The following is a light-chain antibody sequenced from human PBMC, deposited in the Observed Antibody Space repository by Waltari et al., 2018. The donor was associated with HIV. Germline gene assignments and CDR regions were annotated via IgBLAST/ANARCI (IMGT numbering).Light chain of an antibody. CDR2: EVT. V-gene: IGLV2-14*01. CDR3: TSYTSISTLV. CDR1: SSDIGAYNH. J-gene: IGLJ1*01. Sequence: QSALTQPASVSGSPGQSFTISCTGTSSDIGAYNHFSWYQHHPGNVPKLWIYEVTNRPSGVSHRFSGSKSGNTASLTISGLQAEDEADFYCTSYTSISTLVFGTGTKVTVL.